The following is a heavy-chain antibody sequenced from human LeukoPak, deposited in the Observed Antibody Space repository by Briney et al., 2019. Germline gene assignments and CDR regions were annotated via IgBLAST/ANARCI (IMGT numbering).Heavy chain of an antibody. Sequence: PSETLSLTCTVSGGSISSSSYYWSWIRQPPGKGLEWIGYIYYNGNTNYNSSLKSRVTISVDTSKNQFSLKLSSVTAADTAVYYCARYYYGSESYPQFDYWGQGTLVTVSS. D-gene: IGHD3-10*01. CDR1: GGSISSSSYY. CDR2: IYYNGNT. V-gene: IGHV4-61*01. CDR3: ARYYYGSESYPQFDY. J-gene: IGHJ4*02.